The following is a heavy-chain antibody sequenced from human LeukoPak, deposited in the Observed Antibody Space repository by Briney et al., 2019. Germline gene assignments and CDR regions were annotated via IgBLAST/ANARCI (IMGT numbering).Heavy chain of an antibody. V-gene: IGHV3-23*01. J-gene: IGHJ4*02. CDR2: ISGSGSST. Sequence: QSGGSLRLSCAASGFTFSGYIMNWVRQAPGKGLEWVSAISGSGSSTYFADSVKGRFTVSRDNPKSTVYLQMSSLRAEDTAVYYCAKAPAYSNGIGDYWGQGTLVTVSS. CDR3: AKAPAYSNGIGDY. D-gene: IGHD5-18*01. CDR1: GFTFSGYI.